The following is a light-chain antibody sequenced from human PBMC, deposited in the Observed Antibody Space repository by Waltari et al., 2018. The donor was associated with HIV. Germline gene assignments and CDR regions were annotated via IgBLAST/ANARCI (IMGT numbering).Light chain of an antibody. CDR2: DAS. CDR3: QQYDNLPVT. V-gene: IGKV1-33*01. CDR1: QDISNY. J-gene: IGKJ4*01. Sequence: DIQMTQSPPSLSASVGDRVTITCQASQDISNYLNWYQQKPGKAPKLLIYDASNLETGVPSRFSGSGSGTDFTFTINSLQPEDIATYYCQQYDNLPVTFGGGTKVEIK.